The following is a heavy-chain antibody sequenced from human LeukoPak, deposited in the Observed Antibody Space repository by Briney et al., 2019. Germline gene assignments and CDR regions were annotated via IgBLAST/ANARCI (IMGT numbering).Heavy chain of an antibody. CDR3: ARTSGSGSYYLDY. CDR2: IYHSAST. D-gene: IGHD3-10*01. V-gene: IGHV4-38-2*01. Sequence: KSSETLSLTCAVSGYSISSGYYWGWIRQPPGKGLEWIGSIYHSASTYYNPSLKSRVTISVDTSKNQFSLKLSSVTAADTAVYYCARTSGSGSYYLDYWGQGTLVTVSS. J-gene: IGHJ4*02. CDR1: GYSISSGYY.